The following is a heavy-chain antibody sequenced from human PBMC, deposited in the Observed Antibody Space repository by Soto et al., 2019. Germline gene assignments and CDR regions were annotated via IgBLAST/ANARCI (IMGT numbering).Heavy chain of an antibody. J-gene: IGHJ1*01. CDR3: AKDWYQTTVTTPYFQH. Sequence: GGSLRLSCAASGFTFSSYAMSWVRQAPGKGLEWVSAISGSGGSTYYADSVKGRFTISRDNSKNTLYLQMNSLRAEDTAVYYCAKDWYQTTVTTPYFQHWGQGTLVTVSS. CDR1: GFTFSSYA. V-gene: IGHV3-23*01. CDR2: ISGSGGST. D-gene: IGHD4-17*01.